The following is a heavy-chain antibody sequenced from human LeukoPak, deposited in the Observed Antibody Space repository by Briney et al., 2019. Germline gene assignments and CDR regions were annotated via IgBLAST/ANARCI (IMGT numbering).Heavy chain of an antibody. CDR2: IYYSGAT. CDR3: ATLRGSSSAVFDY. D-gene: IGHD2-2*01. CDR1: GGSISSYY. V-gene: IGHV4-59*08. Sequence: SETLSLTCTVSGGSISSYYWSWIRQPPGKGLEWIGYIYYSGATNYSPSLSSRVTISIDTSKNQFSLNLRSVTAADTAVYYCATLRGSSSAVFDYWGQGTLVTVSS. J-gene: IGHJ4*02.